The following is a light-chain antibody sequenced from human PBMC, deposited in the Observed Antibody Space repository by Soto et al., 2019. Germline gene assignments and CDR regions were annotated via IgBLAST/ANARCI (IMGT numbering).Light chain of an antibody. Sequence: NQMPQYPSSLSASVGDRVTSTCRASQGIRNDLGWYQQKLGRAPKLLIYAASSLQSGVPSRFSGSGSGTDFTLTISSLQPEDFATYYCLQDHNYPLTFGGGTKVDIK. CDR1: QGIRND. V-gene: IGKV1-6*01. J-gene: IGKJ4*01. CDR2: AAS. CDR3: LQDHNYPLT.